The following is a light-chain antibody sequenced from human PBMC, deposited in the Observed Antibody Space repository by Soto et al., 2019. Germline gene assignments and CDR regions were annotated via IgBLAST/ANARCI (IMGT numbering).Light chain of an antibody. V-gene: IGKV1-5*01. CDR3: QQYNTYPTT. CDR1: QRITTW. Sequence: DIQMTHSPSTLSASVGDRVTITCRASQRITTWLAWYQQKPGKAPELLISDASNLESGVPSRFSGSESETEFTLTISSLQPDDFATYYCQQYNTYPTTFGQGTKVDIK. CDR2: DAS. J-gene: IGKJ1*01.